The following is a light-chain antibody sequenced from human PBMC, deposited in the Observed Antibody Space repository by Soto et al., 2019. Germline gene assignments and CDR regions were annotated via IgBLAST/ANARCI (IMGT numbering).Light chain of an antibody. V-gene: IGKV1-12*02. CDR3: QQYNNWPSIT. J-gene: IGKJ5*01. Sequence: QMTQSQSSVSASVGDRVTITCRASQGISSWLAWYQQKPGKAPKLLIYDASSLESGVPSRFSGSGSGTEFTLTISSLQSEDFAVYYCQQYNNWPSITFGQGTRLEI. CDR2: DAS. CDR1: QGISSW.